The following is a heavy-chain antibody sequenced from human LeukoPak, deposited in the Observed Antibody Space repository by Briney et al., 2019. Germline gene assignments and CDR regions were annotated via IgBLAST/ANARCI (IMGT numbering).Heavy chain of an antibody. CDR3: ARCRGPYYFDY. CDR1: GGSISSYY. Sequence: SETLSLTCTVSGGSISSYYWSWIRQPPGRGLEWIGYIYYSGSTNYNPSLKSRVTISVDTSKNQFSLKLSSVTAADTAVYYCARCRGPYYFDYWGQGTLVTVSS. CDR2: IYYSGST. D-gene: IGHD3-10*01. J-gene: IGHJ4*02. V-gene: IGHV4-59*12.